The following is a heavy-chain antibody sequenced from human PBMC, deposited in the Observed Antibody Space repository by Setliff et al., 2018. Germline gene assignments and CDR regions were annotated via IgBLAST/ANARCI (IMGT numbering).Heavy chain of an antibody. CDR1: GGSISSGVYY. J-gene: IGHJ4*02. V-gene: IGHV4-39*02. CDR2: IYYRGDT. Sequence: LSLTCTVSGGSISSGVYYWAWIRQPPGKGLEWIGRIYYRGDTYYNASLKSRLTLSVDTSKNSVFLQMNSLRADDTAVYYCARGGTFRYFDFWGQGAPV. CDR3: ARGGTFRYFDF. D-gene: IGHD5-12*01.